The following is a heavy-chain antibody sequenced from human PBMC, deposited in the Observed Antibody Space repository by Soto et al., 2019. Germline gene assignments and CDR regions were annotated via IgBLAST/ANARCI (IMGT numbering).Heavy chain of an antibody. CDR3: ARGGNYGDYDDY. J-gene: IGHJ4*02. Sequence: LCLTGAVSGGSIRRGGYSWSWIRQPPGKGLEWIGYIYHSGSTYYNPSLKSRVTISVERSKNQFSLKLSSVTAADTAVYYWARGGNYGDYDDYWGQGTMVTGSS. V-gene: IGHV4-30-2*01. CDR1: GGSIRRGGYS. CDR2: IYHSGST. D-gene: IGHD4-17*01.